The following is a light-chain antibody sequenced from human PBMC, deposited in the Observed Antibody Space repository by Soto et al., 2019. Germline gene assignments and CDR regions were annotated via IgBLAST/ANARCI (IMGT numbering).Light chain of an antibody. CDR1: QSISSN. CDR2: GAS. J-gene: IGKJ3*01. CDR3: QQYNDWPPEVT. Sequence: EIVMTQSPATLSVSPGERATLSCRASQSISSNLAWYQQKPGQAPSLLIYGASIRATGIPARFSGSGSGTEFTLTISSLQSEDFAVYYCQQYNDWPPEVTFGPGTKVDVK. V-gene: IGKV3-15*01.